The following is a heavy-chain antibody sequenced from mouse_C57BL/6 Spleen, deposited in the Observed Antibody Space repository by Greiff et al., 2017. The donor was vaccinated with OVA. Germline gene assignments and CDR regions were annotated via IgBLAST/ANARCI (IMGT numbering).Heavy chain of an antibody. D-gene: IGHD4-1*01. J-gene: IGHJ4*01. Sequence: QVQLKQSGAELVKPGASVKISCKASGYAFSSYCMNWVKQRPGKGLEWIGQIYPGDGDTNYNGKFKGKATLTADKSSSTAYIQLSSLTSEDSAVDCCARAGKDDGMDYWGQGTSVTVSA. CDR2: IYPGDGDT. CDR3: ARAGKDDGMDY. V-gene: IGHV1-80*01. CDR1: GYAFSSYC.